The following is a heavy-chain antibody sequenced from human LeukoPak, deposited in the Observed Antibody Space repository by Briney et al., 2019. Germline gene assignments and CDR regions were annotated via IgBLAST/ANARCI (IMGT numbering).Heavy chain of an antibody. CDR2: ISASRST. V-gene: IGHV4-61*02. CDR3: ARSLYSFDYMDV. CDR1: GDSISSGNSY. D-gene: IGHD4-11*01. J-gene: IGHJ6*03. Sequence: SETLSLTCTVSGDSISSGNSYWNWIRQPAGKGLEWIGRISASRSTDYSPSLKSRVTISVDTSKNQFSLKLSSVTAADTAVYYCARSLYSFDYMDVWGKGTTVTVSS.